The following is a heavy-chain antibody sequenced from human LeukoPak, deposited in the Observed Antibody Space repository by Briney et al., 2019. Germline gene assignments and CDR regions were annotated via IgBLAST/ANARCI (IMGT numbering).Heavy chain of an antibody. J-gene: IGHJ4*02. D-gene: IGHD5-18*01. CDR1: GDSVSSNSVF. CDR2: TYYRSKWYN. V-gene: IGHV6-1*01. CDR3: ARQEGYGLLDN. Sequence: SQTLSLTCAISGDSVSSNSVFWPWIRQSPSRGLEWLGGTYYRSKWYNDYAVSVKSRITINPDTSKNQFSLQLNSVTPEDTAVYYCARQEGYGLLDNWGQGTLVTVSS.